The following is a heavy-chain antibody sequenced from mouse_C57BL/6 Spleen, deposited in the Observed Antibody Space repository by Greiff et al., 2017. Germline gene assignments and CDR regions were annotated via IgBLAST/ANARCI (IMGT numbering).Heavy chain of an antibody. CDR1: GFNIKDYY. V-gene: IGHV14-2*01. Sequence: VQLQQSGAELVKPGASVKLSCTASGFNIKDYYMHWVKQRTEQGLEWIGRIDPEDGETKYAPKFQGKATITADTSSNTAYLQLSSLTSENTAVYYCARSMMVTTSYYYAMDYWGQGTSVTVSS. CDR2: IDPEDGET. CDR3: ARSMMVTTSYYYAMDY. D-gene: IGHD2-3*01. J-gene: IGHJ4*01.